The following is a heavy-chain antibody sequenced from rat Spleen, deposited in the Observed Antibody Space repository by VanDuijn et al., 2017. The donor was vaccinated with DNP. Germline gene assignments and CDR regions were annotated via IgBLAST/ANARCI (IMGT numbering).Heavy chain of an antibody. Sequence: EVQLVESGGGLVQPGRSLKLSCAASGFTFSNYYMAWVRQAPKKGLEWVASINTDGDSTYYLESVKGRFTISRANAENTVYLQMNSMRFDDTATYYGAKDPEYYGFQGYFDYWGQGVMVTVSS. CDR2: INTDGDST. CDR1: GFTFSNYY. V-gene: IGHV5-27*01. D-gene: IGHD1-6*01. J-gene: IGHJ2*01. CDR3: AKDPEYYGFQGYFDY.